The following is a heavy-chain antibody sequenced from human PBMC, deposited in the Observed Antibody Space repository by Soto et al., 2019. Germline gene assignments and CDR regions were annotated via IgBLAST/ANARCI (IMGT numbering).Heavy chain of an antibody. CDR2: IWFDGSDK. J-gene: IGHJ4*02. CDR1: GFTFSSYG. CDR3: VRGPLHHYGDH. D-gene: IGHD4-17*01. V-gene: IGHV3-33*01. Sequence: QVHLVESGGGVVQPGRSLRLSCAASGFTFSSYGMHWVRQAPGKGLEWVAVIWFDGSDKYYADSVKGRFTISRDNSKNTLYLEMNSLTVEDTAVYYCVRGPLHHYGDHWGQVTLVTVSS.